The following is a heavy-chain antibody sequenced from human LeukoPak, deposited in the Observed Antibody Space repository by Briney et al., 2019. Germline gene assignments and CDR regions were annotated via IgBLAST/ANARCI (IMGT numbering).Heavy chain of an antibody. D-gene: IGHD3-10*01. CDR3: ARDRRPFGESYAFDI. CDR1: GFTFSSYW. V-gene: IGHV3-7*01. CDR2: IKQDGSEK. J-gene: IGHJ3*02. Sequence: GGSLRLSCAASGFTFSSYWMSWVRQAPGKGLEWVANIKQDGSEKYYVDSVKGRFTISRDNAKNSLYLQMNSLRAEDTAVYYCARDRRPFGESYAFDIWGQGTMVTVSS.